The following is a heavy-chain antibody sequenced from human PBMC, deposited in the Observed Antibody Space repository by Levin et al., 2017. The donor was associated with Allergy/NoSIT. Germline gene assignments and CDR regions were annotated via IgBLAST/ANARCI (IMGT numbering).Heavy chain of an antibody. CDR3: AHTTLFGIAAAGTVAFDI. J-gene: IGHJ3*02. CDR1: GFSLSPSGVG. Sequence: SGPTLVKPTQTLTLTCTFSGFSLSPSGVGVGWIRQPPGKALEWLALIYWDDDKRYSPSLKSRLTITKDTSKNQVVLTMTNMDPVDTATYYCAHTTLFGIAAAGTVAFDIWGQGTMVTVSS. V-gene: IGHV2-5*02. CDR2: IYWDDDK. D-gene: IGHD6-13*01.